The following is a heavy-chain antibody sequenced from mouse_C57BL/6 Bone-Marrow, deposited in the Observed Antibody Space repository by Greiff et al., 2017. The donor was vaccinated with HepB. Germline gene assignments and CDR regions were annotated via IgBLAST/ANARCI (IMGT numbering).Heavy chain of an antibody. V-gene: IGHV1-55*01. J-gene: IGHJ2*01. CDR2: IYPGSGST. Sequence: VQLQQPGAELVKPGASVKLSCKASGYTFTSYWITWVKQRPGQGLEWIGDIYPGSGSTNYNEKFKSKATLTVDKSSSTAYMQRSSLTSEDSAVYCCARRRIYSLFDYWGHGTTLPVSS. D-gene: IGHD1-1*01. CDR1: GYTFTSYW. CDR3: ARRRIYSLFDY.